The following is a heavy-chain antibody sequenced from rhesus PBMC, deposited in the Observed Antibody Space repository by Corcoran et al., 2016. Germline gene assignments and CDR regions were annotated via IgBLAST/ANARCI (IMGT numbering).Heavy chain of an antibody. J-gene: IGHJ4*01. CDR3: ATGGY. V-gene: IGHV1-111*02. Sequence: EVQLVQSGAEVKKPGASVKISCKASGYTFTDYYLHRVRQATGKGLEWMGRVDREDGEAIPAQKFQDRVTIPADTSTDTAYMELSSLRSEDTAVYYCATGGYWGQGVLVTVSS. CDR2: VDREDGEA. CDR1: GYTFTDYY.